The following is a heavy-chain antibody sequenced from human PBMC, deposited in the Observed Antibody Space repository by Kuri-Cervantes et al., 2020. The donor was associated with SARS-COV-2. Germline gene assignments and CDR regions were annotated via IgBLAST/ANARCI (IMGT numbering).Heavy chain of an antibody. CDR1: GFTFDDYA. CDR3: AKDSVSYYYGSGSFILDY. J-gene: IGHJ4*02. D-gene: IGHD3-10*01. CDR2: ISWNSGSI. V-gene: IGHV3-9*03. Sequence: SRKISCAASGFTFDDYAMHWVRQAPGKGLEWVSGISWNSGSIGYADSVKGRFTISRDNAKNSLYLQMNSLRAEDMALYYCAKDSVSYYYGSGSFILDYRGQGTLVTVSS.